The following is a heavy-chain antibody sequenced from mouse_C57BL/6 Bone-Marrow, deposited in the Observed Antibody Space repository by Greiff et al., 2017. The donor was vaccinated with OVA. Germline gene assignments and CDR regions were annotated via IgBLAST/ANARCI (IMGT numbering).Heavy chain of an antibody. Sequence: QVQLQQPGAELVKPGASVKLSCKASGYTFTSYWMQWVKQRHGQGLEWIGEVDPSDGYTNYNQKFKGKATLTVDKSSSTAYMQLRSLTSEDSAVYFYARRVEYGYFDYWGQGTTLTVSS. CDR2: VDPSDGYT. J-gene: IGHJ2*01. V-gene: IGHV1-50*01. CDR3: ARRVEYGYFDY. D-gene: IGHD5-1*01. CDR1: GYTFTSYW.